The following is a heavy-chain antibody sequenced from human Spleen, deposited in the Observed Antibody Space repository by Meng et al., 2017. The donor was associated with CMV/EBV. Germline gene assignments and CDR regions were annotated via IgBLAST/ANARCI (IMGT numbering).Heavy chain of an antibody. Sequence: QVPLVQSWCAVKKAGASVKVACKSSGYTFTSYAMTWGRLAGGQGLEWMGWSNTNTGNPTYAQGFTGRFVFSLDTSVSARYLQISSLKAEDTAVYYCARVHSSGYYGPNDYWGQGTLVTVSS. V-gene: IGHV7-4-1*02. D-gene: IGHD3-22*01. CDR1: GYTFTSYA. CDR2: SNTNTGNP. CDR3: ARVHSSGYYGPNDY. J-gene: IGHJ4*02.